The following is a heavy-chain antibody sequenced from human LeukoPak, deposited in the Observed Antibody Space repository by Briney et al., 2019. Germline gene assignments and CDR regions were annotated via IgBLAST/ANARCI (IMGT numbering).Heavy chain of an antibody. V-gene: IGHV1-2*02. Sequence: WASVKVSCKASGYTFIDYYIHWVRQAPGQGLEWRGWINPNSGGTNYAQKVQGRVNLIRETSINTAYMELSRLTSDDTALYYCARSGSRGRSYDDAFDIWGQGTMVTVSS. CDR2: INPNSGGT. CDR3: ARSGSRGRSYDDAFDI. J-gene: IGHJ3*02. D-gene: IGHD3-16*01. CDR1: GYTFIDYY.